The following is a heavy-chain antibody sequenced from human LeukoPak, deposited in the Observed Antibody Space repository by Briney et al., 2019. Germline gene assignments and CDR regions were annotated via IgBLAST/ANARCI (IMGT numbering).Heavy chain of an antibody. Sequence: SETLSLTCTVSGASIGTSSYYWGWIRQPPGKGLEWIGTISYSGSTSYNPSLKSRVTISADTSNNQFSLKLTSVTAADTAVYYCARHFDYWGQGTLVTVSS. CDR1: GASIGTSSYY. J-gene: IGHJ4*02. V-gene: IGHV4-39*01. CDR2: ISYSGST. CDR3: ARHFDY.